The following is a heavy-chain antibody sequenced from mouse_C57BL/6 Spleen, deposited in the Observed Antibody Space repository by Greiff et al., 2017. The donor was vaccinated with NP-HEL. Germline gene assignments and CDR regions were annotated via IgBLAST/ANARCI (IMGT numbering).Heavy chain of an antibody. CDR1: GYTFTSYW. V-gene: IGHV1S81*02. CDR3: ARIKKIGATYFDY. J-gene: IGHJ2*03. CDR2: TNPTNGRT. Sequence: QVQLQQPGAKLVKAGASVKMSCKASGYTFTSYWMHWVKQRLGQGLEWFAETNPTNGRTYYNEKFKSKATLTVDKSSSTAYMLLRGPPLEDSAVYCCARIKKIGATYFDYWGQGISLTVSS. D-gene: IGHD1-1*01.